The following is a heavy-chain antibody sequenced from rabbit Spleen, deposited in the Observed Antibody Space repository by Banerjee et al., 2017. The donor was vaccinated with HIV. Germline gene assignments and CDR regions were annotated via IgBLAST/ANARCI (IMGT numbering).Heavy chain of an antibody. CDR2: INIVTGKS. D-gene: IGHD1-1*01. J-gene: IGHJ4*01. CDR3: ARDLVAVIGWNFNL. V-gene: IGHV1S45*01. CDR1: GFSFSDRDV. Sequence: QEQLEESGGGLVKPEGSLTLTCKASGFSFSDRDVICWVRQAPGKGLEWIVCINIVTGKSVYASWAKGRFMMSRTSSTTVTLQMTSLTAADTATYFCARDLVAVIGWNFNLWGPGTLVTVS.